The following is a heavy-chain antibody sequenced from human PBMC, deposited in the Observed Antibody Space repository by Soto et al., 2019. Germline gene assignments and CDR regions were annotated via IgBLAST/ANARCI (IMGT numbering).Heavy chain of an antibody. Sequence: SQTLSLTCAISGDSVSSNSAAWNWIRQSPSRGLEWLGRTYYRSKWYNDYAVSVKSRITINPDTSKNQFSLQLNSVTPEDTAVYYCARDHPIRNWNYVIRSSNLFDPWGQGTLVTVSS. CDR3: ARDHPIRNWNYVIRSSNLFDP. CDR1: GDSVSSNSAA. J-gene: IGHJ5*02. D-gene: IGHD1-7*01. V-gene: IGHV6-1*01. CDR2: TYYRSKWYN.